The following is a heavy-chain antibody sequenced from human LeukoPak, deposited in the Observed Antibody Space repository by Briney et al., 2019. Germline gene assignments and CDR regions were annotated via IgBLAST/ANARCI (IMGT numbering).Heavy chain of an antibody. J-gene: IGHJ4*02. V-gene: IGHV3-11*04. Sequence: GGSLRLSCAASGFTFSDYYMSWIRQAPGKGLEWVSYISSSGRTIYYADSVKGRFTISRDNARNSLYLHMNSLRAEDTAVYYCARDLGGYSYGSHFDYWGQGTLVTVSS. CDR2: ISSSGRTI. CDR3: ARDLGGYSYGSHFDY. D-gene: IGHD5-18*01. CDR1: GFTFSDYY.